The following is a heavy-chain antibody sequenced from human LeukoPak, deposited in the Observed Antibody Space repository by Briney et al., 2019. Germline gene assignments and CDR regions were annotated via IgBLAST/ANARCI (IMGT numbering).Heavy chain of an antibody. J-gene: IGHJ4*02. V-gene: IGHV3-30*18. Sequence: GGSLRLSCAASGLTFSSYGMHWVRQAPGKGLEWVAVISYDGSNKYYADSVKGRFTISRDNSKNTLYLQMNSLRAEDTAVYYCAKDRPFGYSYGYFDYWGQGTLVTVSS. CDR3: AKDRPFGYSYGYFDY. CDR2: ISYDGSNK. CDR1: GLTFSSYG. D-gene: IGHD5-18*01.